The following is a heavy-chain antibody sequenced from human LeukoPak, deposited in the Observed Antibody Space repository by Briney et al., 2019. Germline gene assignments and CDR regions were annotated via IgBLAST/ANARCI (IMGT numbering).Heavy chain of an antibody. CDR1: GFTFSSSA. CDR2: INGVNGDT. V-gene: IGHV3-23*01. Sequence: PGGSLRLSCAASGFTFSSSAMSWVRQAPGKGLEWVSLINGVNGDTHYADSVMGRFTISRDNSKNTLYLQMNDLRAEDTALYYCAKNGIGSGSYESFDYWGQGTLVTVSS. CDR3: AKNGIGSGSYESFDY. J-gene: IGHJ4*02. D-gene: IGHD6-19*01.